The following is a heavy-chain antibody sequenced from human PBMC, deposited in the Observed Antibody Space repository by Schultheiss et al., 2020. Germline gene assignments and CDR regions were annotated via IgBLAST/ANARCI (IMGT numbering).Heavy chain of an antibody. J-gene: IGHJ5*02. D-gene: IGHD3-22*01. CDR3: AKDRESGDYWRGGS. CDR1: GFIFSNFA. V-gene: IGHV3-23*01. Sequence: GGSLRLSCAASGFIFSNFAMSWVRQTPGKRLEWVSAISGGGDGTYYADSVRGRFTISRDNSKNTLYLQMNSLRTGDTAVYYCAKDRESGDYWRGGSWGQGTLVTVSS. CDR2: ISGGGDGT.